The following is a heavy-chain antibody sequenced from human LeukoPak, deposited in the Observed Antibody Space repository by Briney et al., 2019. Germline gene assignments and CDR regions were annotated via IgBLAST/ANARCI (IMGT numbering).Heavy chain of an antibody. CDR1: GFTFSSYA. V-gene: IGHV3-53*01. CDR2: IYSGGST. CDR3: ASGGWN. D-gene: IGHD3-3*01. Sequence: GGSLRLSCAASGFTFSSYAMSWVRQAPGKGLEWVSVIYSGGSTCYAHSVKGRFTISRDNSKNTLYLQMNSLRAEDTAVYYCASGGWNWGQGTLVTVSS. J-gene: IGHJ4*02.